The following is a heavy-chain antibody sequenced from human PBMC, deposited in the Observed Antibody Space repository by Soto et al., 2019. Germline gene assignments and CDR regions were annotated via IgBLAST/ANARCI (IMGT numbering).Heavy chain of an antibody. Sequence: GGSLRLSCAASGFTFSINAMSWVRQAPGKGLEWVSAISGSGGSTYSVDSVKGRFTISRDNSKNTLYLQMNSLRAEDTAVYYCAKKVPGSNPLDSWGQGALVTVS. CDR3: AKKVPGSNPLDS. J-gene: IGHJ4*02. CDR1: GFTFSINA. V-gene: IGHV3-23*01. CDR2: ISGSGGST. D-gene: IGHD1-1*01.